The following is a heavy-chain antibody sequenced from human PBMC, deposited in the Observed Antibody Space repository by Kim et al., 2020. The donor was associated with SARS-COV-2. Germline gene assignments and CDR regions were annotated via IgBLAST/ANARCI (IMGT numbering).Heavy chain of an antibody. Sequence: GGSLRLSCAASGFTFSSYGMHWVRQAPGKGLEWVAVIWYDGSNKYYTDSVKGRFTISRDNSKNTLYLQMNSLRAEDTAVYYCASVGPAAIGAFDIWGQGTMVTVSS. CDR2: IWYDGSNK. V-gene: IGHV3-33*01. CDR1: GFTFSSYG. J-gene: IGHJ3*02. D-gene: IGHD2-2*01. CDR3: ASVGPAAIGAFDI.